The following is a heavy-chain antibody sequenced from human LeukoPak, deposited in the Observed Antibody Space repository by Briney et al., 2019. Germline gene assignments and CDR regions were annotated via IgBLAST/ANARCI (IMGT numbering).Heavy chain of an antibody. Sequence: KPSETLSLTCTVSGGSISSYYWSWIRQPPGKGLEWIGRIYTSGSTNYNPSLKSRVTISVDTSKNQFSLKLSSVTAADTAVYYCARGPYYYDSSGCFDYWGQGTLVSVSS. D-gene: IGHD3-22*01. CDR1: GGSISSYY. CDR3: ARGPYYYDSSGCFDY. CDR2: IYTSGST. J-gene: IGHJ4*02. V-gene: IGHV4-4*08.